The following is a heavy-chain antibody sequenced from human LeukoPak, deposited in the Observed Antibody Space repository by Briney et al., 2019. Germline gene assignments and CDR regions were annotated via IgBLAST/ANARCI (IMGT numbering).Heavy chain of an antibody. CDR3: AREGFDY. CDR2: VTTSGGTT. Sequence: PRGSLRLSCAASGFTCSSYVMSWVRQAPGKGLEWVSAVTTSGGTTYYADSVKGRFTISRDNSKNTLFLQMNSLRAEDTAVYYCAREGFDYWGQGTLVTGSS. CDR1: GFTCSSYV. J-gene: IGHJ4*02. V-gene: IGHV3-23*01.